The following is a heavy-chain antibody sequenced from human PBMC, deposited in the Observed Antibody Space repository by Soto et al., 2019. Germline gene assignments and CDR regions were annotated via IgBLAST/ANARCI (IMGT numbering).Heavy chain of an antibody. J-gene: IGHJ4*02. D-gene: IGHD2-21*02. CDR3: ARIPYCGGDCYRGGFDY. Sequence: EVQLVQSGAEVKKPGESLKISCKGSGYSFTNYWIGWVRQMPGKGLEWMGIFYPGDSDTRYSPSFQGQVTISADKSVSTAFLQWSSLKASDTAMYYCARIPYCGGDCYRGGFDYWGQGTLVTVSS. CDR1: GYSFTNYW. V-gene: IGHV5-51*01. CDR2: FYPGDSDT.